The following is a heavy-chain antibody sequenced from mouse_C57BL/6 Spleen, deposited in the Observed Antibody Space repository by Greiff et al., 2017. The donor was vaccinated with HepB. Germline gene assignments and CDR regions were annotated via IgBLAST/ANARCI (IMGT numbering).Heavy chain of an antibody. D-gene: IGHD1-1*01. CDR2: IYPGSGST. Sequence: QVQLQQPGAELVKPGASVKMSCKASGYTFTSYWITWVKQRPGQGLEWIGDIYPGSGSTNYNEKFKSKATLTVDTSSSTAYMQLSSLTSEDSAVYYGARGLIYYCGSSYSDYWGQGTTLTVSS. V-gene: IGHV1-55*01. J-gene: IGHJ2*01. CDR1: GYTFTSYW. CDR3: ARGLIYYCGSSYSDY.